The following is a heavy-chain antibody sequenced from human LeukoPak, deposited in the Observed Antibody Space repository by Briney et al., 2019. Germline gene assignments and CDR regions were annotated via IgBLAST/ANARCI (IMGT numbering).Heavy chain of an antibody. CDR2: INSDGSST. V-gene: IGHV3-74*01. CDR1: GFPFSSHW. J-gene: IGHJ4*02. Sequence: GASLRLSCAASGFPFSSHWMHWVRQAPEKGLVWVSRINSDGSSTNYADSVKGRFTISRDNAKNTLYLQMNSLRAEDTAVYYCARVHFSGYYMVPFDYWGQGTLVTVSS. D-gene: IGHD3-3*01. CDR3: ARVHFSGYYMVPFDY.